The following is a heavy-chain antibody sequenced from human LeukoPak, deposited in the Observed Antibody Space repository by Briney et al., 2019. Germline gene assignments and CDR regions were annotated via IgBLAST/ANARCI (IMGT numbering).Heavy chain of an antibody. CDR2: IYPGDSDT. CDR1: GYSFTSYW. CDR3: ARINLPAASPNWFDP. J-gene: IGHJ5*02. Sequence: HGESLKISCKGSGYSFTSYWIGWVRQMPGKGLEWMGIIYPGDSDTRYSPSFQGQVTISADKSISTAYLQWSSLKASDTAMYYRARINLPAASPNWFDPWGQGTLVTVSS. V-gene: IGHV5-51*01. D-gene: IGHD2-2*01.